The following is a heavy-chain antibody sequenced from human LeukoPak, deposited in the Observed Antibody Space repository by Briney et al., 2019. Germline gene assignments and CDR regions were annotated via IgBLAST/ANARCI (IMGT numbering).Heavy chain of an antibody. CDR2: ISGSGGST. Sequence: PGGSLRLSCAASGFTFSSYAMSWVRQAPGKGLGWVSAISGSGGSTYYADSVKGRFTISRDNSKNTLYLQMNSLRAEDTAVYYCVRAYYDSSGYWFDPWGQGTLVTVSS. CDR3: VRAYYDSSGYWFDP. D-gene: IGHD3-22*01. CDR1: GFTFSSYA. V-gene: IGHV3-23*01. J-gene: IGHJ5*02.